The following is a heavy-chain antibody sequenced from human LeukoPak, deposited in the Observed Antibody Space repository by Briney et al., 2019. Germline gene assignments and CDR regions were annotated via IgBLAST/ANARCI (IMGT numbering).Heavy chain of an antibody. CDR1: GFTFSSYA. D-gene: IGHD3-10*01. Sequence: GGSLRLSCAASGFTFSSYAMHWVRQAPGKGLEWVAVISYDGSNKYYVDSVKGRFTISRDNPKNTLYLQMNSLRADDTAVYYCARAGRGSGSSQYNWFDPWGQGTLVTVSS. CDR3: ARAGRGSGSSQYNWFDP. V-gene: IGHV3-30*04. CDR2: ISYDGSNK. J-gene: IGHJ5*02.